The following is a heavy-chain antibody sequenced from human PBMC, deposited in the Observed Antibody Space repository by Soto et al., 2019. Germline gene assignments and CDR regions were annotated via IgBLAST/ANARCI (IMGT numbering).Heavy chain of an antibody. V-gene: IGHV3-15*07. CDR2: IKSKTDGGTI. J-gene: IGHJ4*02. Sequence: EVQLVESGGALVKPGGSLRLSCVGSGFTFTNAWMTWVRQAPGKGLEWVGRIKSKTDGGTIDYAAPVKDRFIISRDDLKNMVYLEMNSLKTEDTAVYFCTLRDYWGQGTLVTVAS. D-gene: IGHD5-12*01. CDR1: GFTFTNAW. CDR3: TLRDY.